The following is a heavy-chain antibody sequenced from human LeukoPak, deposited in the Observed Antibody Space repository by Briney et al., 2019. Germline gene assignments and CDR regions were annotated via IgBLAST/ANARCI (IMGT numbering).Heavy chain of an antibody. Sequence: SETLSLTCTVSGGSISSYHWSWIRQPPGKGLEWIGYIYYSGSTNYNPSLKSRVTISVDTSKNQFSLKLSSVTAADTAVYYCARGAAYAYFDYWGQGTLVTVSS. D-gene: IGHD2-2*01. CDR3: ARGAAYAYFDY. V-gene: IGHV4-59*01. CDR1: GGSISSYH. CDR2: IYYSGST. J-gene: IGHJ4*02.